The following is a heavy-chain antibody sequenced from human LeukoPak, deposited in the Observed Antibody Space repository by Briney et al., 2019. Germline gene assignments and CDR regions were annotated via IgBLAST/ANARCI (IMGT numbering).Heavy chain of an antibody. V-gene: IGHV1-2*02. Sequence: ASVKVSCKSSGYTFTGYYMHWVRQAPGQGLEWVGWINPNSGGTNYAQKFQGRVTMTRDTSISTAYMELSRLRSDDTAVYYCARRIAGRLVNDAFDIWGQGTMVTVSS. J-gene: IGHJ3*02. CDR3: ARRIAGRLVNDAFDI. CDR1: GYTFTGYY. CDR2: INPNSGGT. D-gene: IGHD6-6*01.